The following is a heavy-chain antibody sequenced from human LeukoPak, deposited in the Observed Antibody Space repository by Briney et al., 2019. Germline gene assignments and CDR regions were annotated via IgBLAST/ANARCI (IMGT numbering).Heavy chain of an antibody. J-gene: IGHJ4*02. CDR3: TREGLSRLYGSGSYFDY. Sequence: GGSLRLSCAASGFTFSSYGMSWVRQAPGKGLEWVSAISGSGGSTYYADSVKGRFTISRDNSKNTLYLQMNSLKTEDTAVYYCTREGLSRLYGSGSYFDYWGQGTLVTVSS. V-gene: IGHV3-23*01. CDR2: ISGSGGST. CDR1: GFTFSSYG. D-gene: IGHD3-10*01.